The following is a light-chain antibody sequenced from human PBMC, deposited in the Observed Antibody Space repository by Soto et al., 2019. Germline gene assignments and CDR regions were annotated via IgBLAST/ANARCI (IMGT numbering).Light chain of an antibody. CDR3: SSYTTSSTVV. Sequence: QSALTQPASVSGSPGQSITISCTGTYSDVGAYNYVSWYQQHPGKPPKLMIYEVSSRPSGVSNRFSGSKSGNTASLIISGVQAEDEADYYCSSYTTSSTVVFGGGTKLTVL. V-gene: IGLV2-14*03. J-gene: IGLJ2*01. CDR2: EVS. CDR1: YSDVGAYNY.